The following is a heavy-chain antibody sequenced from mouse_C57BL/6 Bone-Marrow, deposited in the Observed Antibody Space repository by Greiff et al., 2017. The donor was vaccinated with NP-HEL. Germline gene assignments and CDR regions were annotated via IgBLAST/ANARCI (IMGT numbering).Heavy chain of an antibody. CDR3: ARWDYGSSYGVAY. D-gene: IGHD1-1*01. CDR2: IYPRSGNT. Sequence: VQLQQSGAELARPGASVKLSCKASGYTFTSYGISWVKQRTGQGLEWIGEIYPRSGNTYYNEKFKGKATLTADKSSSTAYMELRSLTSEDSAVYFCARWDYGSSYGVAYWGQGTLVTVSA. J-gene: IGHJ3*01. CDR1: GYTFTSYG. V-gene: IGHV1-81*01.